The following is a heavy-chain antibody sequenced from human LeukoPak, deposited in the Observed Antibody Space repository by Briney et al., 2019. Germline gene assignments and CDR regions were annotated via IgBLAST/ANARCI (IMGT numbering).Heavy chain of an antibody. CDR2: VIPIFGTA. J-gene: IGHJ4*02. CDR3: ARTQQKGVGDAT. CDR1: GGTFSSYA. Sequence: GSSVKFSCKASGGTFSSYATSWVRQAPGQGLEWMGGVIPIFGTANYAQKFQGRVTITTDESTSTAYMELSSLRSEDTAVYYCARTQQKGVGDATWGQGTLVTVSS. D-gene: IGHD3-10*01. V-gene: IGHV1-69*05.